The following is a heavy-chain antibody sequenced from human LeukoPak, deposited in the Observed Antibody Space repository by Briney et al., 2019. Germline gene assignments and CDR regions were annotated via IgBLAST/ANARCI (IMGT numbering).Heavy chain of an antibody. CDR1: GYTFTGYY. CDR3: ARPKRDGYYYYYHMDV. Sequence: GASVKVSCKASGYTFTGYYMHWVRQAPGQGLEWMGWINPNSGGTNYAQKFQGRVTMTRDTSISTAYMELSRLRSDDTAVYYCARPKRDGYYYYYHMDVWGKGTTVTVSS. V-gene: IGHV1-2*02. J-gene: IGHJ6*03. CDR2: INPNSGGT. D-gene: IGHD5-24*01.